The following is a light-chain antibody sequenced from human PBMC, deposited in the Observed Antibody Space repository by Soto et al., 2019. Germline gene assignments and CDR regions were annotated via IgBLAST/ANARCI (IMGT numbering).Light chain of an antibody. CDR3: QYYDTSPAWT. V-gene: IGKV3-20*01. CDR1: QSLTSSY. J-gene: IGKJ1*01. Sequence: ESVLTQSPGILSLSPGXRATLSCRASQSLTSSYLAWYQQKPGQAPRLLIYAASRRVTGIPDRFSGSGSGTDFTLIISRLEAEDSAVYYCQYYDTSPAWTFCQGTKVDIK. CDR2: AAS.